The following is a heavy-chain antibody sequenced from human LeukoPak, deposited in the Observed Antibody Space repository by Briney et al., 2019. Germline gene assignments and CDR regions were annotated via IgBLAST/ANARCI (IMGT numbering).Heavy chain of an antibody. Sequence: SETLSLTCAVSGGSISSGGYSWSWIRQPPGKGLEWIGYIYHSGSTYYNPSLKSRVTISVDRSKNQFSLKLSSVTAADTAVYYCARAPGRCSGGSCYSGWFDPWGQGTLVNVSS. V-gene: IGHV4-30-2*01. CDR1: GGSISSGGYS. CDR2: IYHSGST. CDR3: ARAPGRCSGGSCYSGWFDP. D-gene: IGHD2-15*01. J-gene: IGHJ5*02.